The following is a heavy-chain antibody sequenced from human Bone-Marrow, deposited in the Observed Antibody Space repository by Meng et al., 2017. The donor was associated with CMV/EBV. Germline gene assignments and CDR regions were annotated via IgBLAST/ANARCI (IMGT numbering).Heavy chain of an antibody. J-gene: IGHJ6*02. D-gene: IGHD6-19*01. V-gene: IGHV3-7*04. CDR1: GFTFSSYW. CDR3: ARGLDSSGWYYYYYGMDV. Sequence: GESLKISCAASGFTFSSYWMSWFRQAPGKGLEWVANIKQDGSEKYYVDSVKGRFTISRDNAKNSLYLQMNSLRAEDTAVYYCARGLDSSGWYYYYYGMDVWGQGTTVTVSS. CDR2: IKQDGSEK.